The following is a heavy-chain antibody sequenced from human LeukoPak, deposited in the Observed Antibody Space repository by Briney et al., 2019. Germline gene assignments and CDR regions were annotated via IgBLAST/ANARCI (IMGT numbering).Heavy chain of an antibody. Sequence: SETLSLTCTVSGGSISSSSYYWGWIRQPPGKGLEWIGSIYYSGSTYYNPSLKSRVTISVDTSKNQFSLKLSSVTAADTAVYYCARVLRYSSGWYNWFDPWGQGTLVTVSS. CDR2: IYYSGST. CDR1: GGSISSSSYY. CDR3: ARVLRYSSGWYNWFDP. V-gene: IGHV4-39*01. D-gene: IGHD6-19*01. J-gene: IGHJ5*02.